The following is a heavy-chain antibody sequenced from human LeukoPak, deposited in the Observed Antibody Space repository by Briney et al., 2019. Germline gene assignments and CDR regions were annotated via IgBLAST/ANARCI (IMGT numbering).Heavy chain of an antibody. Sequence: PGGSLRLSCAASGFTFSNYWMHWVRQAPGKGLVWVSRINGGGISTNYADSVKGRFTISRDNAKNTLHLQMNSLRAEDTAVYYCVREGYSGSLGYWGQGTLVTVSS. D-gene: IGHD2-21*01. V-gene: IGHV3-74*01. CDR1: GFTFSNYW. CDR3: VREGYSGSLGY. J-gene: IGHJ4*02. CDR2: INGGGIST.